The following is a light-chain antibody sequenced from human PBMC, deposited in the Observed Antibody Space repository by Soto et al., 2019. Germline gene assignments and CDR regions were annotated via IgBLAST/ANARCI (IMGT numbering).Light chain of an antibody. CDR1: SSNIGSNY. CDR3: AAWDDSLSAHYV. V-gene: IGLV1-47*02. J-gene: IGLJ1*01. Sequence: QSVLTQPPSAPGTPGQRVTISCSGSSSNIGSNYVYWYQQLPGTAPKLLIYSNNQRPSGVPDRFSGSKSGTSASLAISGLRSEDEADYYCAAWDDSLSAHYVFGTGTKVTVL. CDR2: SNN.